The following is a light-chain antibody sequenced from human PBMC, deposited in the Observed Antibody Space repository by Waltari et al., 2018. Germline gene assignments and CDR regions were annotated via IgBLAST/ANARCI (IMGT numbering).Light chain of an antibody. V-gene: IGLV2-14*03. CDR3: SSYTSSSTLV. CDR1: SSDVGGYNY. Sequence: QSALTQPASVSGSPGQSITISCTGTSSDVGGYNYVSWYQQHPGKAPKLMIYDVSNWPSGGSNRFSGSKSGNTASLTISGLQAEDEADYHCSSYTSSSTLVFGGGTKLTVL. J-gene: IGLJ3*02. CDR2: DVS.